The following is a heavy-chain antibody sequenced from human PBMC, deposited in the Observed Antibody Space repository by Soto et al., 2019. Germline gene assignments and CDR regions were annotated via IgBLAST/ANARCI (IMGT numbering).Heavy chain of an antibody. CDR3: ARLYYDFWSGYDYYYMDV. J-gene: IGHJ6*03. CDR2: ISAYNGNT. Sequence: ASVKVSCKASGYTFTSYGISWVRQAPGQGLEWMGWISAYNGNTNYAQKLQGRVTMTTDTSTSTAYMELRSLRSDDTAVYYCARLYYDFWSGYDYYYMDVWGKGNTVTVSS. D-gene: IGHD3-3*01. V-gene: IGHV1-18*01. CDR1: GYTFTSYG.